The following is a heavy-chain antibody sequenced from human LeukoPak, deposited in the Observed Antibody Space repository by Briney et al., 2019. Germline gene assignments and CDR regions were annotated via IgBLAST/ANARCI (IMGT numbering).Heavy chain of an antibody. V-gene: IGHV3-15*01. J-gene: IGHJ4*02. Sequence: GVLRLSCAASGFTFRNARMSWVRQAPGKGLELVGRIKSKTDGGTTDYAAPVKGRFTISRDDSKNTLYLQMNSLKTEDTAVYYCTTIAVAGLIDYWGQGTLVTVSS. CDR1: GFTFRNAR. D-gene: IGHD6-19*01. CDR3: TTIAVAGLIDY. CDR2: IKSKTDGGTT.